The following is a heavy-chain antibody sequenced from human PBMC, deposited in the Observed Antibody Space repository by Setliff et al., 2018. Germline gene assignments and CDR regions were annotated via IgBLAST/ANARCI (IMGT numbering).Heavy chain of an antibody. CDR3: ARELRSPYWHLDS. CDR2: FIPILGAT. V-gene: IGHV1-69*13. D-gene: IGHD3-16*01. CDR1: GGTFSSSG. J-gene: IGHJ5*01. Sequence: SVKVSCKSSGGTFSSSGITWVRQAPGQGLQWLGRFIPILGATNYAQNFQGRVTITADESTSTGYMELRSLGSDDTAVYYCARELRSPYWHLDSWGQGTQVTVSS.